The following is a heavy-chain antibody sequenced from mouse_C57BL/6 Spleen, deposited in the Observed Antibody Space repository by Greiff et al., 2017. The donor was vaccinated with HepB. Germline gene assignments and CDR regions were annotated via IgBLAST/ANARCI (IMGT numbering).Heavy chain of an antibody. Sequence: QVQLQQPGAELVKPGASVKLSCKASGYTFTSYWMHWVKQRPGQGLEWIGMIHPNSGSTNYNEKFKSKATLTVDKSSRTAYMQLSSLTSEDSAVYYCARGVYGDDGGYAMDYWGQGTSVTVSS. V-gene: IGHV1-64*01. D-gene: IGHD2-2*01. CDR3: ARGVYGDDGGYAMDY. J-gene: IGHJ4*01. CDR1: GYTFTSYW. CDR2: IHPNSGST.